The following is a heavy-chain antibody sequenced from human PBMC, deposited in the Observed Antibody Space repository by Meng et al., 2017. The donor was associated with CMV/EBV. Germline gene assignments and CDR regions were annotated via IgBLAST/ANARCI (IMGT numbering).Heavy chain of an antibody. CDR3: ARAPPLYCSSTSCQYMFDP. Sequence: SVKVSCKASGGTFSSYTISWVRQAPGQGLEWMGRIIPILGIANYAQKFQGRVTITADRSTSTAYMELSSLRSEDTAVYYCARAPPLYCSSTSCQYMFDPWGQETLVTVSS. V-gene: IGHV1-69*02. J-gene: IGHJ5*02. CDR1: GGTFSSYT. D-gene: IGHD2-2*01. CDR2: IIPILGIA.